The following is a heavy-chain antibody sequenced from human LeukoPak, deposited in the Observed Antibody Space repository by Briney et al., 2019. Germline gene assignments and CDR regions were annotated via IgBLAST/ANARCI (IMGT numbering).Heavy chain of an antibody. CDR2: INPNSGVT. V-gene: IGHV1-2*02. CDR1: GYTFADYY. Sequence: ASVKVSYKASGYTFADYYIHWVRQAPGQGLEWMGWINPNSGVTNYAQKFQGRVTMTRDTSISTAYMDLSRLRSDDTAVYYCARDHCSTTSCYAEGPDYYYGMDVWGQGTTVTVSS. D-gene: IGHD2-2*01. CDR3: ARDHCSTTSCYAEGPDYYYGMDV. J-gene: IGHJ6*02.